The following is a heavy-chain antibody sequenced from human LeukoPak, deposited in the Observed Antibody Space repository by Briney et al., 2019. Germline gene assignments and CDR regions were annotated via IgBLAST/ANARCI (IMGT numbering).Heavy chain of an antibody. V-gene: IGHV3-21*01. CDR3: ARLGAVDQRAY. CDR2: ISSSSSYI. CDR1: GFTFSSYS. Sequence: GGSLRLSCAASGFTFSSYSMNWVRQAPGKGLEWVSSISSSSSYIYYADSVKGRSTISRDNAKNSLYLQMNSLRAEDTAVYYCARLGAVDQRAYWGQGTLVTVSS. D-gene: IGHD3/OR15-3a*01. J-gene: IGHJ4*02.